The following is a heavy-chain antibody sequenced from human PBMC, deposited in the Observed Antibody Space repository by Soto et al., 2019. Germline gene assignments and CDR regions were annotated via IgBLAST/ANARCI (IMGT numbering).Heavy chain of an antibody. D-gene: IGHD1-1*01. CDR2: IIPIFGTA. Sequence: QVQLVQSGAEVKKPGSSVKVSCKASGGTFSSYAISWVRQAPGQGLEWMGGIIPIFGTANYAQKFQGRVTLTADEATTTAYMELSSLRSEDTAVYYCARDYSHDWNDGGYYGMDVWGQGTTVTVSS. CDR3: ARDYSHDWNDGGYYGMDV. J-gene: IGHJ6*02. V-gene: IGHV1-69*12. CDR1: GGTFSSYA.